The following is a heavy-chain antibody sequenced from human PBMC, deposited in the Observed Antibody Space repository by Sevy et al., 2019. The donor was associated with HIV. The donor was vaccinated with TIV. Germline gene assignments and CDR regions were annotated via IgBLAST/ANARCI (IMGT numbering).Heavy chain of an antibody. CDR3: TRLRGTISAYYYFGMDV. CDR1: GFRFSDYA. D-gene: IGHD3-9*01. V-gene: IGHV3-49*03. CDR2: IRSKTFGGTT. J-gene: IGHJ6*02. Sequence: GGSLRLSCITSGFRFSDYALTWLRQAPGKGLEWVGFIRSKTFGGTTEYAASVKGSFTISRDESKSIAYLEMNSLKTEDTAIYYCTRLRGTISAYYYFGMDVWGQGATVTVSS.